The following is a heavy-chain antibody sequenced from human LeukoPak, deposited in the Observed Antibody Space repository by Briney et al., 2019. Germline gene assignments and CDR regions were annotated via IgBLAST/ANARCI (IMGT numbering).Heavy chain of an antibody. CDR1: GFTFSSYS. Sequence: GGSLRLSCAASGFTFSSYSMNWVRQAPGKGLEWVSYISSSSSTIYYADSVKGRFTISRDNAKNSLYLQMNSLRAEDTAVYYCARERFLDYDFWSGYYYFDYWGQGTLVTVSS. CDR2: ISSSSSTI. V-gene: IGHV3-48*04. CDR3: ARERFLDYDFWSGYYYFDY. D-gene: IGHD3-3*01. J-gene: IGHJ4*02.